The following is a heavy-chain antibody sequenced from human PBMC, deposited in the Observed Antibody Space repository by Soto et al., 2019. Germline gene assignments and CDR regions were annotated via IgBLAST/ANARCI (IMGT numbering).Heavy chain of an antibody. Sequence: GGSLRLSCAASGFTFSSYVMHWVRQSPGKGLEWVAVISYDGSNKYYADSVKGRFTISRDNSKNTLYLQMNSLRAEDTAVYYCAKDPEAGTNYYYGMDVWGQGTTVTVSS. D-gene: IGHD6-13*01. CDR2: ISYDGSNK. CDR3: AKDPEAGTNYYYGMDV. J-gene: IGHJ6*02. CDR1: GFTFSSYV. V-gene: IGHV3-30*18.